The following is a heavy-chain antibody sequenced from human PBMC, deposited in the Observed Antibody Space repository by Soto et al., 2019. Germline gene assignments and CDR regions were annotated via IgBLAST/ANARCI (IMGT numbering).Heavy chain of an antibody. D-gene: IGHD1-26*01. V-gene: IGHV4-31*03. CDR2: IYYSGTT. Sequence: QVQLQESGPGLVKASQTLSLTCTVSGGTITTGGHFWSWIRQYPGKGLEWIGYIYYSGTTHYNPSLQSRVTISIDTYKHQFSLNLSSVTAADTAVYYCARVVSGSYLDYWGQGTLVTVSS. CDR1: GGTITTGGHF. J-gene: IGHJ4*02. CDR3: ARVVSGSYLDY.